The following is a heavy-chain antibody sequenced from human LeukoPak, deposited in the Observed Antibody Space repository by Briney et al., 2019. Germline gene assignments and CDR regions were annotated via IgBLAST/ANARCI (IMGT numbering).Heavy chain of an antibody. CDR1: GFTFSSYS. D-gene: IGHD4-17*01. V-gene: IGHV3-21*01. J-gene: IGHJ4*02. CDR3: ARDTVTDY. Sequence: PGGSLRLSCAASGFTFSSYSMNWVRQAPGKGLEWVSSISSTSRDIYYADSVKGRCTISRENAKNTLYMQMNSQRAEDTPVYYCARDTVTDYWGQGTLVTVSS. CDR2: ISSTSRDI.